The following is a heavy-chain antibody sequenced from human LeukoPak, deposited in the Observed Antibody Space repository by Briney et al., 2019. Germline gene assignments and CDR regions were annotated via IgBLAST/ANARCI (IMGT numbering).Heavy chain of an antibody. CDR3: ARGTAYYVNDY. J-gene: IGHJ4*02. CDR1: GFTFSSYS. Sequence: GGSLRLSCAASGFTFSSYSMNWVRQAAGKGLEWVSSISSSSSYIYYADSAKGRFTVSRDNAKNSLYLQMNSLRAEDTAVYYCARGTAYYVNDYWGQGALVTVSS. V-gene: IGHV3-21*01. CDR2: ISSSSSYI. D-gene: IGHD1-26*01.